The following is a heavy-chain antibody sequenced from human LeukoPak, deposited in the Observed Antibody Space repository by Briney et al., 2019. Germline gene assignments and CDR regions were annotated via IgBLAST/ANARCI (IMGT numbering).Heavy chain of an antibody. CDR3: ARDYLVGAPLDY. CDR1: GVSVTNYY. Sequence: KPSETLSLTCTVSGVSVTNYYWAWIRQPAGKGLEWIGRMYISGSTNYNPSLKSRVTISIDKTKNQFSLKLRSVTAADTAVYYCARDYLVGAPLDYWGQGTLVTVSP. CDR2: MYISGST. D-gene: IGHD1-26*01. J-gene: IGHJ4*02. V-gene: IGHV4-4*07.